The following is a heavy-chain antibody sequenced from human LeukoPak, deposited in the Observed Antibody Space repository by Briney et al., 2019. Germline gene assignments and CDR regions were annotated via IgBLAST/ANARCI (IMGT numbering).Heavy chain of an antibody. CDR3: ARGRSTGYPYYFEY. Sequence: ASVKVSCTASRDTFTSGQINWERQATGQGLEWMGWMNPNSGSTGYAQKFQGRVTITRNTSISTAYMELSGLRCEDTAVFYCARGRSTGYPYYFEYWGQGTLVTVSS. J-gene: IGHJ4*02. D-gene: IGHD6-25*01. CDR2: MNPNSGST. CDR1: RDTFTSGQ. V-gene: IGHV1-8*03.